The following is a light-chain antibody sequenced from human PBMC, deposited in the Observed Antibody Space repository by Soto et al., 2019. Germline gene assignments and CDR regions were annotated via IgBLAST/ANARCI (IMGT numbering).Light chain of an antibody. V-gene: IGLV2-8*01. CDR2: EVS. Sequence: QSALTQPPSASGSPGQSVTISCTGTSSDVGGYNYVSWYQQHPGKAPKLMIYEVSKRPSGVPDRFSGSKSGNTASLTVSGLQAEDDADYYCSSYAGSNNFVVFGGGTQVTVL. CDR1: SSDVGGYNY. CDR3: SSYAGSNNFVV. J-gene: IGLJ2*01.